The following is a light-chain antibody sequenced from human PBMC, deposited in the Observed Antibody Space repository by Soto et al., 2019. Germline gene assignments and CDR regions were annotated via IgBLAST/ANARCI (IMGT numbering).Light chain of an antibody. J-gene: IGLJ3*02. V-gene: IGLV4-69*01. Sequence: QLVLTQSPSASASLGASVKLTCTLSSGHSSYAIAWHQQQPEKGPRYLMKLNSDGSHSKGDGIPDRFSGSSSGAERYLTISSLQSEDEADYYCQTLEVFGGGTKLTVL. CDR1: SGHSSYA. CDR2: LNSDGSH. CDR3: QTLEV.